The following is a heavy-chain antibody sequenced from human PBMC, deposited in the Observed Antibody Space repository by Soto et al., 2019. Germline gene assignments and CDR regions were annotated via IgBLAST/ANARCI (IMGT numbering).Heavy chain of an antibody. CDR1: GFTFSSYS. J-gene: IGHJ3*02. D-gene: IGHD6-13*01. Sequence: PGGSLRLSCAASGFTFSSYSMNWVLQAPGKGLEWVSSISSSSSYIYYADSVKGRFTISRDNAKNSLYLQMNSLRAEDTAVYYCARGIRKGSSWYLDIWGQGTMVTVSS. CDR3: ARGIRKGSSWYLDI. V-gene: IGHV3-21*01. CDR2: ISSSSSYI.